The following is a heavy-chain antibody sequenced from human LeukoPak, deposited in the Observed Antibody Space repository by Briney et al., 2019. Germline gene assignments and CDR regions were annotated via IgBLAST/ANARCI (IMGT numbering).Heavy chain of an antibody. V-gene: IGHV3-23*01. D-gene: IGHD3-22*01. CDR2: TSDNGGRT. J-gene: IGHJ4*02. CDR1: GFTFSGYA. CDR3: ATDREGDPSAYYLV. Sequence: GGSLRLSCAASGFTFSGYAMSWVRQAPGKGLEWVSPTSDNGGRTYYADSVKGRFTISRDNSKNTLFLQMNSLRAEDSAVYYCATDREGDPSAYYLVGGQGTLITVSS.